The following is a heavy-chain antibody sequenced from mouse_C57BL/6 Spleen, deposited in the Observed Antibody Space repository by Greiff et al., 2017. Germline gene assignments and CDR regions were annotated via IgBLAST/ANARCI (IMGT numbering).Heavy chain of an antibody. J-gene: IGHJ4*01. V-gene: IGHV3-6*01. CDR2: ISYDGSN. Sequence: DVHLVESGPGLVKPSQSLSLTCSVTGYSITSGYYWNWIRQFPGNKLEWMGYISYDGSNNYNPSLKNRISITRDTSKNQFFLKLNSVTTEDTATYYCAIYGNFHYYAMDYWGQGTSVTVSS. CDR3: AIYGNFHYYAMDY. D-gene: IGHD2-1*01. CDR1: GYSITSGYY.